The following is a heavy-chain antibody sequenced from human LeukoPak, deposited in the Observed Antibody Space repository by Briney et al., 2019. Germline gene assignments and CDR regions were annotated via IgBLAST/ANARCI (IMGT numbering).Heavy chain of an antibody. Sequence: PGGSLRLSCAASGFTFSSYAVSWVRQAPGKGLEWVSSISGSGGNTFYADSVKGRFTISRDNSKNTLYLQMNSLRAEDTAAYHCAKGRSEDGDAALNYWGQGTLVTVSS. CDR1: GFTFSSYA. D-gene: IGHD4-17*01. CDR2: ISGSGGNT. V-gene: IGHV3-23*01. CDR3: AKGRSEDGDAALNY. J-gene: IGHJ4*02.